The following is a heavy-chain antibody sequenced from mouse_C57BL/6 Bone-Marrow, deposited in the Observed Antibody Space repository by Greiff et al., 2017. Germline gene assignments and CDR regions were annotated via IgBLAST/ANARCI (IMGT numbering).Heavy chain of an antibody. V-gene: IGHV1-50*01. D-gene: IGHD1-1*01. CDR3: ARYYGSRVEFDY. CDR1: GYTFTSYW. CDR2: IDPSDSCT. Sequence: VQLQQPGAELVKPGASVKLSCKASGYTFTSYWMQWVKQRPGKGLEWIGEIDPSDSCTNYNQKFKGKATLTVDTSSSTAYMQLSSLTSEDSAVYYCARYYGSRVEFDYWGQGTTLTVSS. J-gene: IGHJ2*01.